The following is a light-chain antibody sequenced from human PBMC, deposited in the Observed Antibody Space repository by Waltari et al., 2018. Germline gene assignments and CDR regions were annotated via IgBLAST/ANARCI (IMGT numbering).Light chain of an antibody. V-gene: IGLV2-23*01. CDR2: EGS. J-gene: IGLJ3*02. CDR3: CSYAGGSTWV. CDR1: SSDVGSYNL. Sequence: QSALTQPASVSGSPGQSITISCTGTSSDVGSYNLVSWYQQHPGKAPKLMIYEGSKRPSGVSKRFSGSKSGNTASLTISGLQAEDEADYYCCSYAGGSTWVFGGGTKLTVL.